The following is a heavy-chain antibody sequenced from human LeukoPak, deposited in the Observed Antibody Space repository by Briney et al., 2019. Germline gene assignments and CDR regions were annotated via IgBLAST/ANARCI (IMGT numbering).Heavy chain of an antibody. V-gene: IGHV1-18*01. J-gene: IGHJ5*02. D-gene: IGHD1-26*01. Sequence: GASVKVSCKASGYTFTSYGISWVRQAPGQGLEWMGWISAYNGNTNYAQKLQGRVTMTTDTSTSTAYMELRSLRSDDTAVYYCARGPDLSGSYHNWFDPWGQGTLVTVSS. CDR3: ARGPDLSGSYHNWFDP. CDR2: ISAYNGNT. CDR1: GYTFTSYG.